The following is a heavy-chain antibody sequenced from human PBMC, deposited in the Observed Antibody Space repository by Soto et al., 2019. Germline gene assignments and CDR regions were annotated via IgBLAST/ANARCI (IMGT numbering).Heavy chain of an antibody. CDR2: ISSSSSTI. J-gene: IGHJ3*02. Sequence: PGGSLRLSCAASGFTFSSYSMNWVRQAPGKGLEWVSYISSSSSTIYYADSVKGRFTISRDNAKNSLYLQMNSLRAEDTAAYYCARDGYDRLNAFDIWGQGTMVTVSS. D-gene: IGHD5-12*01. CDR1: GFTFSSYS. V-gene: IGHV3-48*01. CDR3: ARDGYDRLNAFDI.